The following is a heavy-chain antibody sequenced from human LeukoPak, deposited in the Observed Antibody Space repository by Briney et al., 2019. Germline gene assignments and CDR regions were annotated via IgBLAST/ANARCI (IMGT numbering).Heavy chain of an antibody. D-gene: IGHD5-12*01. CDR3: ARGRVATTTAPLGY. J-gene: IGHJ4*02. CDR2: ISAYNGNT. V-gene: IGHV1-18*01. CDR1: GYTFTSYG. Sequence: GASVKVSCKASGYTFTSYGISWVRQAPGQGLEWMGWISAYNGNTNYAQRLQGRVTMTTDTSTSTAYMELRSLRSDDTAVYYCARGRVATTTAPLGYWGQGTLVTVSS.